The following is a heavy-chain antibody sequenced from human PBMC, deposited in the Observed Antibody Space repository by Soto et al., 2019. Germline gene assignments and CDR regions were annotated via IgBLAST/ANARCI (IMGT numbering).Heavy chain of an antibody. CDR1: GGTFSSYT. CDR2: IIPILGIA. CDR3: ARVPALGADDY. Sequence: QVQLVQSGAEVKKPGSSVKVSCKASGGTFSSYTISWVRQAPGQGLEWMGRIIPILGIANYAQKFQGRVTITADKSTSTASMELSSLRSEDTAVYYCARVPALGADDYWGQGTLVTVSS. V-gene: IGHV1-69*02. J-gene: IGHJ4*02. D-gene: IGHD1-26*01.